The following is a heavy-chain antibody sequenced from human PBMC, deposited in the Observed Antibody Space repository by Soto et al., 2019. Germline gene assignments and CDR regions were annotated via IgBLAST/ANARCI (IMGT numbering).Heavy chain of an antibody. V-gene: IGHV4-39*01. Sequence: SGSLSLTCTVSGGCISSRSYSWGWLRQPPGKGLEWIGSIYYSGSTYYNPSLKSRVTISVDTSKNQFSLKLSSVTAADTAVYYCARHYAAGSPAEYCDYWGRGTLVTVSS. CDR2: IYYSGST. D-gene: IGHD3-10*01. CDR3: ARHYAAGSPAEYCDY. CDR1: GGCISSRSYS. J-gene: IGHJ4*02.